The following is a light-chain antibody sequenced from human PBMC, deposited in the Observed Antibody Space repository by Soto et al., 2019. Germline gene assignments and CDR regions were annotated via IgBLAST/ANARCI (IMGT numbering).Light chain of an antibody. V-gene: IGKV3-11*01. J-gene: IGKJ5*01. Sequence: EIVLTQSPGTLSFSPGARATLSCRASLDVNSYLAWYQQKPGQAPRLLIYDASNRAAGIPARFSGSGSGTDFTLTISSLEPEDFAIYYCQQRQYWPPITFGQGTRLEIK. CDR3: QQRQYWPPIT. CDR1: LDVNSY. CDR2: DAS.